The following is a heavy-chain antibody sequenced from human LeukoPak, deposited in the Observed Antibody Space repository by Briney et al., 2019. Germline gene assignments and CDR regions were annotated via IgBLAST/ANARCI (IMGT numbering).Heavy chain of an antibody. J-gene: IGHJ4*02. V-gene: IGHV4-34*01. CDR1: GGSISSYY. CDR2: VNHSGST. CDR3: ARGTRGAVAGWPVPWGWFFDY. Sequence: KPSETLSLTCTVSGGSISSYYWSWIRQPPGKGLEWIGEVNHSGSTNYNPSLKSRVTISVDTSKNQFSLKLSSVTAADTAVYYCARGTRGAVAGWPVPWGWFFDYWGQGTLVTVSS. D-gene: IGHD6-19*01.